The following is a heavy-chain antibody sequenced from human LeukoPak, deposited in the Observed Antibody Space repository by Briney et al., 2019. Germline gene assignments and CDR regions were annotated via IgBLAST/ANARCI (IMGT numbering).Heavy chain of an antibody. D-gene: IGHD2-2*02. J-gene: IGHJ4*02. CDR3: ARRAWGGDIVVVPAALPLDY. CDR1: GYSFTSYW. V-gene: IGHV5-51*01. CDR2: IYPGDSDT. Sequence: GESLKISCKGSGYSFTSYWIGWVRQMPGKGLEWMGIIYPGDSDTRYSLSFQGQVTISADKSISTAYLQWSSLKASDTAMYYCARRAWGGDIVVVPAALPLDYWGQGTLVTVSS.